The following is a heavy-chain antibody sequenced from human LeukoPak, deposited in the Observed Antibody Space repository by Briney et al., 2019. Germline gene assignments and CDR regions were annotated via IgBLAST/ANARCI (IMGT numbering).Heavy chain of an antibody. J-gene: IGHJ6*03. CDR1: DDSITMYY. CDR2: VDHAGST. CDR3: ARGRVSSSTWYSTYYYYFYMDV. D-gene: IGHD1-1*01. V-gene: IGHV4-59*01. Sequence: SETLSLTCSVSDDSITMYYWTWIRQPPGKGLEWIGYVDHAGSTNFNPSLNGRVSISRDTTKNLFSLRLRSVTAADTAVYFCARGRVSSSTWYSTYYYYFYMDVWGKGTTVTVSS.